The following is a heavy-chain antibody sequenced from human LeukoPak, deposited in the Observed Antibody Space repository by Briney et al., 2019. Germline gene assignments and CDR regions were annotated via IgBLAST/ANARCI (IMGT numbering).Heavy chain of an antibody. Sequence: SETLSLTCTVPGGSISSSSYYWGWIRQPPGKGLEWIGSIYYSGSTSYNPSLKSRVSISIDTSKNQFSLKLSSVTAADTAIYYCARATGGAAAADFDPWGQGTLVTVSS. J-gene: IGHJ5*02. D-gene: IGHD6-13*01. CDR3: ARATGGAAAADFDP. CDR1: GGSISSSSYY. V-gene: IGHV4-39*07. CDR2: IYYSGST.